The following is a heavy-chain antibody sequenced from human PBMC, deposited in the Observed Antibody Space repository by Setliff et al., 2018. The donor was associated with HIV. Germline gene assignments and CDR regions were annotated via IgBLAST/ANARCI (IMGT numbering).Heavy chain of an antibody. CDR3: ARDRALRFSKSPSFNYFDV. D-gene: IGHD3-10*01. J-gene: IGHJ4*02. CDR1: GYSVNSDYN. V-gene: IGHV4-38-2*02. Sequence: PSETLSLTCGVSGYSVNSDYNWGWIRQSPGKGLEWIGSIYSTGHTYYNPSHKSRLTMSVDTAKNRFSLKLISVTAADTAVYYCARDRALRFSKSPSFNYFDVWGQGALVTVSS. CDR2: IYSTGHT.